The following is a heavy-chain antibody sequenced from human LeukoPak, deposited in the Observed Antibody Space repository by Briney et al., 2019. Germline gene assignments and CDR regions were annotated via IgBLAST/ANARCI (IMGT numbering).Heavy chain of an antibody. V-gene: IGHV3-48*01. CDR1: GFTVSSNY. Sequence: GGSLRLSCAASGFTVSSNYMNWVRQAPGKGLEWVSYISSSSSTIYYADSVKGRFTISRDNAKTSLFLQMHSLRAEDTAVYYCAREYSSSSGLRAFDIWGQGTMVTVSS. D-gene: IGHD6-6*01. CDR3: AREYSSSSGLRAFDI. CDR2: ISSSSSTI. J-gene: IGHJ3*02.